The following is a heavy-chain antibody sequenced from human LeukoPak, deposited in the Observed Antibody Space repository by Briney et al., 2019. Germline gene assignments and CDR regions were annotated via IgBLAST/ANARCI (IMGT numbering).Heavy chain of an antibody. CDR1: GFTVGSNY. CDR2: FYSGGAT. V-gene: IGHV3-53*01. J-gene: IGHJ4*02. Sequence: ERSLRLSCAASGFTVGSNYMSWVRQAPGKGLEWVSVFYSGGATYYADSVKGRFTISRDNSKNTLYLQMNSLRAEDTAVYYCTSSSHSSIRFDYWGQGTLVTVSS. D-gene: IGHD6-13*01. CDR3: TSSSHSSIRFDY.